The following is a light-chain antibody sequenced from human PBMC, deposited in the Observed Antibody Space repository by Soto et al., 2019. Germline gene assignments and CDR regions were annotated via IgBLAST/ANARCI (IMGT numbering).Light chain of an antibody. CDR3: QQRSNWPPLT. V-gene: IGKV3-11*01. Sequence: EIVLTQSPATLSLSPGERATLSCRASQSVSSYLAWYQQKPGQSPRLLIYDASNRATGIPARFSGSGAGTDFTLPGSSLEPEEFAVYYCQQRSNWPPLTFGGGTKVEIK. J-gene: IGKJ4*01. CDR1: QSVSSY. CDR2: DAS.